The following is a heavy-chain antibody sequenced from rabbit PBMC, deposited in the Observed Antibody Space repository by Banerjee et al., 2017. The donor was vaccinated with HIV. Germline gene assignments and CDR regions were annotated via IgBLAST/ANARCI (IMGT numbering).Heavy chain of an antibody. CDR3: ARDLAGVIGWNFNL. V-gene: IGHV1S40*01. D-gene: IGHD4-1*01. Sequence: QSLEESGGDLVKPGASLTLTCTASGFSFSSSYWICWVRQAPGKGLEWIACIDTGSSGITYYATWAKGRFTISKTSSTTVTLQMTSLTAADTATYFCARDLAGVIGWNFNLWGQGTLVTVS. J-gene: IGHJ4*01. CDR2: IDTGSSGIT. CDR1: GFSFSSSYW.